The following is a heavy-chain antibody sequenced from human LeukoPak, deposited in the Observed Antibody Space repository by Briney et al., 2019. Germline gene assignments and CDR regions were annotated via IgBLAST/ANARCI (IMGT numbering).Heavy chain of an antibody. CDR3: AKLGPPYDILTGYMYYFDY. CDR2: INSDGSST. Sequence: PGGSLRLSCAASGFSFSNYWVHWVRQAPGKGLVWVSRINSDGSSTTYADSVKGRFTISRDNSKNTLYLQMNSLRAEDTAVYYCAKLGPPYDILTGYMYYFDYWGQGTLVTVSS. J-gene: IGHJ4*02. D-gene: IGHD3-9*01. CDR1: GFSFSNYW. V-gene: IGHV3-74*01.